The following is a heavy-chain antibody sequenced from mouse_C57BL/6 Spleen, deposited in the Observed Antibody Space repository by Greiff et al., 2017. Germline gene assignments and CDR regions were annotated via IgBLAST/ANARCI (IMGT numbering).Heavy chain of an antibody. CDR1: GFNIKDDY. Sequence: VQLQQSGAELVRPGASVKLSCTASGFNIKDDYMHWVKQRPEQGLEWIGWIDPENGDTEYASKFQGKATITADPSSNTAYLQLSNLTSEDTAVYYCTTSVFDYWGQGTTLTVSS. CDR3: TTSVFDY. J-gene: IGHJ2*01. V-gene: IGHV14-4*01. CDR2: IDPENGDT.